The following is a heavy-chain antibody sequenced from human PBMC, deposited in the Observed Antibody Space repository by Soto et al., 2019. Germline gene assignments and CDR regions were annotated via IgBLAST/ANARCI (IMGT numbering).Heavy chain of an antibody. CDR2: INRDGGST. Sequence: PGGSLRLSCAASGFTVSSNYMSWVRQAPGKGLEWVSGINRDGGSTGYADSVKGRFTISRDNAKNSLYLQMNSLRAEDTAFYYCARAPGYYGDFFDYWGQGTLVTAPQ. CDR3: ARAPGYYGDFFDY. CDR1: GFTVSSNY. D-gene: IGHD4-17*01. V-gene: IGHV3-20*04. J-gene: IGHJ4*02.